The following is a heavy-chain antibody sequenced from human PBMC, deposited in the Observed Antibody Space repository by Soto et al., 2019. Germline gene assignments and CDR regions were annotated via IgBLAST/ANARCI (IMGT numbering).Heavy chain of an antibody. V-gene: IGHV1-46*01. CDR2: INPTGGDT. J-gene: IGHJ6*02. CDR1: GYTFTNFY. Sequence: QVQLVQSGAEVKKPGASVKVSCKASGYTFTNFYLHWVRQAPGQGLEWVGIINPTGGDTSYAQKFQGRVTMTRDTSTSTVYMELSSLRSEDTAVYYCARVDGSEYNWVQYYYGMDVWGQGTTVTVSS. D-gene: IGHD1-1*01. CDR3: ARVDGSEYNWVQYYYGMDV.